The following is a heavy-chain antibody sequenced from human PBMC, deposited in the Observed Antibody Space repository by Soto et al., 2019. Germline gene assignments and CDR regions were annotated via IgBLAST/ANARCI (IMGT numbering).Heavy chain of an antibody. Sequence: GGSLRLSCAASGFTFGNFHMNWVRQAPGEGLEWVSSISRNGNYIYYIDSVKGRFTISRDNAENSVYLQMNSLRAEDTAVYYCARVFGVSSRPRGYYYYYMDVWGKGTTVTVSS. J-gene: IGHJ6*03. V-gene: IGHV3-21*01. D-gene: IGHD3-3*01. CDR3: ARVFGVSSRPRGYYYYYMDV. CDR1: GFTFGNFH. CDR2: ISRNGNYI.